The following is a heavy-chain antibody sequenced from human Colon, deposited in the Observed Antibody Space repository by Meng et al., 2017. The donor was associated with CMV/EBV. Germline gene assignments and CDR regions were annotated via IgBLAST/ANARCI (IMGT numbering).Heavy chain of an antibody. J-gene: IGHJ4*02. CDR2: INHSGTT. V-gene: IGHV4-34*01. Sequence: SETLSLTCAVYGGSFSGYYWSWIRQPPGKGLEWIGEINHSGTTNYNPSLKSRVTISVDTSKNQFSLNLSSVTAADTAVYYCARGGGSPHWGQGTLVTVSS. CDR3: ARGGGSPH. CDR1: GGSFSGYY. D-gene: IGHD1-26*01.